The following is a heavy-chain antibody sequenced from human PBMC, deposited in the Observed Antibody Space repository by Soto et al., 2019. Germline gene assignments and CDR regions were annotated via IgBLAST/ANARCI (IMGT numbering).Heavy chain of an antibody. V-gene: IGHV3-48*01. Sequence: SGGSLRLSCAASGFTFSSYSMNWVRQAPGKGLEWVSYISSSSSTIYYADSVKGRFTISRDNAKNSLYLQMNSLRAEDTAVYYCARDLNYGLFDYCGQGTLVTVSS. CDR1: GFTFSSYS. CDR3: ARDLNYGLFDY. CDR2: ISSSSSTI. J-gene: IGHJ4*02. D-gene: IGHD4-17*01.